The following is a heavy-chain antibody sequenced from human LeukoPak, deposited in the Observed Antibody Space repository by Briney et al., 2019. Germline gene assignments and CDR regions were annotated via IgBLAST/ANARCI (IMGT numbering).Heavy chain of an antibody. CDR1: GYXFTSYW. CDR2: IYAGGSDT. CDR3: GRSGHYGTDV. Sequence: GESLKISCTGSGYXFTSYWISWVRQMPGKGLEWMGIIYAGGSDTRYSPSFQGQVTISVDKSINTAYLQWRSLKASDTAMYYCGRSGHYGTDVWGPGTTVTVSS. J-gene: IGHJ6*02. V-gene: IGHV5-51*01. D-gene: IGHD3-10*01.